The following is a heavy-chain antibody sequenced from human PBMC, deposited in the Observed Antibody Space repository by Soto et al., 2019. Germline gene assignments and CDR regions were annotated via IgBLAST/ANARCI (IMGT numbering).Heavy chain of an antibody. CDR2: IYYSGST. J-gene: IGHJ6*03. CDR3: ATRAADYNFWSGYYSYYYFMDV. D-gene: IGHD3-3*01. V-gene: IGHV4-39*07. Sequence: SETLSLTCTVSGGSISSSSYYWGWIRQPPGKGLEWIGSIYYSGSTNYNPSLKSRVTISVDTSKNQFSLKLSSVTAADTAVYYCATRAADYNFWSGYYSYYYFMDVWGKGTTVTVSS. CDR1: GGSISSSSYY.